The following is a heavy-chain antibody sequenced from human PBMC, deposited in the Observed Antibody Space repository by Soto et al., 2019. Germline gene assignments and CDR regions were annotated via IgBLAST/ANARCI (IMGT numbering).Heavy chain of an antibody. J-gene: IGHJ4*02. CDR3: ARDSSFWSGYYSFDY. CDR2: ISSSSSYI. CDR1: VFTFSSYS. Sequence: LRLSCAASVFTFSSYSMNWVRQAPGKGLEWVSSISSSSSYIYYADSVKGRFTISRDNAKNSLYLQMNSLRAEDTAVYYCARDSSFWSGYYSFDYWGQGTLVTVSS. V-gene: IGHV3-21*01. D-gene: IGHD3-3*01.